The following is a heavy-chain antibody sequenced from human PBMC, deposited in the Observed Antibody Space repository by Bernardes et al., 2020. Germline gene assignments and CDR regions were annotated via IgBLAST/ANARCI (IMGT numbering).Heavy chain of an antibody. CDR1: GFLLTTGGVG. CDR3: AHTRYGAFREVGDY. Sequence: SGPTLVKPTQTLTLTCTFSGFLLTTGGVGVGWVRQPPGKALEWLAVIYWDDDKRYSPSLKSRLTITKDPSNTQVVLTMTNMDPVDTATYFCAHTRYGAFREVGDYWGQGTLVTVSS. D-gene: IGHD4-17*01. CDR2: IYWDDDK. V-gene: IGHV2-5*02. J-gene: IGHJ4*02.